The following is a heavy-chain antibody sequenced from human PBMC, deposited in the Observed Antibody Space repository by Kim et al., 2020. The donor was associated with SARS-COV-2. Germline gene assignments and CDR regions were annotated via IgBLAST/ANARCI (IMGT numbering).Heavy chain of an antibody. CDR3: TRESRYNWNFDY. D-gene: IGHD1-20*01. V-gene: IGHV3-49*04. Sequence: GGSLRLSCTASGFTFGDYAMSWVRQAPGKGLEWVGFIRSKAYGGTTEYAASVKGRFTISRDDSKSIAYLQMNSLKTEDTAVYYCTRESRYNWNFDYWGQGTLVTVSS. CDR1: GFTFGDYA. CDR2: IRSKAYGGTT. J-gene: IGHJ4*02.